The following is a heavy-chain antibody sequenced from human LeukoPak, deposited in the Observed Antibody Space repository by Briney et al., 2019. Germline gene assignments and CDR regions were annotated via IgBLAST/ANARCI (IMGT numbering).Heavy chain of an antibody. J-gene: IGHJ4*02. Sequence: SETLSLTCTVSVYSISSGYCWGWIRQPPGKGLGWLGSIYYSGSIYYNASIKSRVSMSVDTSKHQCSLKLSSVIAADTAVFYCARENSGSYREFDYWGQGTLVTVSS. CDR3: ARENSGSYREFDY. CDR2: IYYSGSI. V-gene: IGHV4-38-2*02. D-gene: IGHD1-26*01. CDR1: VYSISSGYC.